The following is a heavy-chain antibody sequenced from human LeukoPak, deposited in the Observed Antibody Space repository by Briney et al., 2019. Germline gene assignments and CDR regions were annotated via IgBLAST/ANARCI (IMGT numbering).Heavy chain of an antibody. CDR2: ISSSGST. V-gene: IGHV4-61*02. D-gene: IGHD3-22*01. J-gene: IGHJ3*02. CDR3: ARGPYSYDSSGAFDI. Sequence: SETLSLTCTVSGDSISSGDYYWSWIRQPAGKGLEWIGRISSSGSTNYNPSLKSRVPISVDTSKNQFSLKLSSVTAADTAVYFCARGPYSYDSSGAFDIWGQGTMVTVSS. CDR1: GDSISSGDYY.